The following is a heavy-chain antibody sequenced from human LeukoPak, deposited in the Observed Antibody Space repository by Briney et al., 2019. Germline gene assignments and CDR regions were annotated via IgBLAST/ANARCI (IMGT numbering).Heavy chain of an antibody. CDR3: AKDVGKWESLHFFDY. CDR2: ISPDGSQT. J-gene: IGHJ4*02. V-gene: IGHV3-74*01. CDR1: GFSLSNYW. D-gene: IGHD1-26*01. Sequence: GGSLRLSCAASGFSLSNYWMHWVRQAPGKGLMWVSQISPDGSQTFYADSVKGRFTISRDNAKNTLFLQMNSLRGDDTAVYYCAKDVGKWESLHFFDYWGQGTLVTVSS.